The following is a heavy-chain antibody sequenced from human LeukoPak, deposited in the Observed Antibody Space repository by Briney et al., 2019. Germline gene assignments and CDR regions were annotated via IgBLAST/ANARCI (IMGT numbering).Heavy chain of an antibody. J-gene: IGHJ4*02. V-gene: IGHV4-34*01. CDR1: GGSFSGYY. CDR2: INHSGST. Sequence: SETLSLTCAVYGGSFSGYYWSWMRQPPGKGLEWIGEINHSGSTNYNPSLKGRVTISVDTSKNQFSLKLSSVTAADTAVYYCASSAGRMVRGHWGQGTLVTVSS. CDR3: ASSAGRMVRGH. D-gene: IGHD3-10*01.